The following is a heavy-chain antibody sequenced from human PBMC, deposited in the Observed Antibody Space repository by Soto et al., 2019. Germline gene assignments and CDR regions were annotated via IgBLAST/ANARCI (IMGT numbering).Heavy chain of an antibody. V-gene: IGHV3-30*18. Sequence: GGSLRLSCAASGFTFGSYGMHWVRQAPGKGLEWVAVISYDGSNKYYADSVKGRFTISRDNSKNTLYLQMNSLRAEDTAVYYCAKDQYSGSYYYDYWGQGTLVTVSS. CDR1: GFTFGSYG. D-gene: IGHD1-26*01. CDR3: AKDQYSGSYYYDY. J-gene: IGHJ4*02. CDR2: ISYDGSNK.